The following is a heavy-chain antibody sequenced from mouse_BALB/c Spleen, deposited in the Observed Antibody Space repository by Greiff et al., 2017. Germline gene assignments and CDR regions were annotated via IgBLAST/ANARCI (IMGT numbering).Heavy chain of an antibody. CDR1: GFTFSSYG. Sequence: EVKLMESGGDLVKPGGSLKLSCAASGFTFSSYGMSWVRQTPDKRLEWVATISSGGSYTYYPDSVKGRFTISRDNAKNTLYLQMSSLKSEDTAMYYCARETITTVVFDYWGQGTTRTVSS. D-gene: IGHD1-1*01. CDR3: ARETITTVVFDY. J-gene: IGHJ2*01. CDR2: ISSGGSYT. V-gene: IGHV5-6*01.